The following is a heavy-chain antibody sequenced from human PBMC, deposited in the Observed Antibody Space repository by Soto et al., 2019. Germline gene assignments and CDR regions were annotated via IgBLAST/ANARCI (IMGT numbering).Heavy chain of an antibody. CDR3: AGDSGSGSYYRYYYYGMDV. CDR2: IYTSGST. D-gene: IGHD3-10*01. V-gene: IGHV4-4*07. Sequence: SETLSLTCTVSGGSISSYYWSRIRQPAGKGLEWIGRIYTSGSTNYNPSLKSRVTMSVDTSKNQFSLKLSSVTAADTAVYYCAGDSGSGSYYRYYYYGMDVWGQGTTVTVSS. CDR1: GGSISSYY. J-gene: IGHJ6*02.